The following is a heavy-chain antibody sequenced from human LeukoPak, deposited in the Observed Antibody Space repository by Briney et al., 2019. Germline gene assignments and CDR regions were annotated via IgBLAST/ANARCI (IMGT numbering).Heavy chain of an antibody. J-gene: IGHJ3*02. CDR2: IKHDGSEK. Sequence: GGSLRLSCAASGFTFSHYWMSWVRQAPGKGLEWVANIKHDGSEKYYVGSVKGRFAISRDNAENSLYLQMNSLEAEDTAVYYCAKEHYDSSGYYRDAFDIWGQGTMVTVSS. CDR3: AKEHYDSSGYYRDAFDI. CDR1: GFTFSHYW. V-gene: IGHV3-7*03. D-gene: IGHD3-22*01.